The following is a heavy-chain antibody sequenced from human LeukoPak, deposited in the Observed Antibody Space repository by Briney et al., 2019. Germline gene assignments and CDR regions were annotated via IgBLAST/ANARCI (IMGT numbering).Heavy chain of an antibody. J-gene: IGHJ4*02. CDR3: AKDEGTMITFEGVSGGLIDY. CDR2: ISHDGSNK. D-gene: IGHD3-16*01. CDR1: RFSSYG. Sequence: GGSLRLSCAASRFSSYGMHWVRQAPGKGLEWVAVISHDGSNKHYADSVKGRFTISRDKSKSTLYLQMNSLRIEDTAVYYCAKDEGTMITFEGVSGGLIDYWGQGTLVTVSS. V-gene: IGHV3-30*18.